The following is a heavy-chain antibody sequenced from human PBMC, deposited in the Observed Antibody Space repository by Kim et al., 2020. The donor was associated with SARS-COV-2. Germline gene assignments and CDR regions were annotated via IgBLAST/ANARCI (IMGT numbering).Heavy chain of an antibody. CDR3: ARRGYSYGLFDP. V-gene: IGHV4-39*01. J-gene: IGHJ5*02. CDR2: IYYSGST. D-gene: IGHD5-18*01. Sequence: SETLSLTCTVSGGSISSSSYYWGWIRQPPGKGLEWIGSIYYSGSTYYNPSLKSRVTISVDTSKNQFSLKLSSETAADTAVYYCARRGYSYGLFDPWGQGTLVTVSS. CDR1: GGSISSSSYY.